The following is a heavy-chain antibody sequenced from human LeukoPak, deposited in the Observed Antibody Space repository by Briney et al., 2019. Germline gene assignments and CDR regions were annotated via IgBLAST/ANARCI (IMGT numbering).Heavy chain of an antibody. CDR2: IIPIFGTA. CDR1: GGTFSSYA. CDR3: STPEDRNAFDI. Sequence: SVKVSCKASGGTFSSYAISWVRQAPGQGLEWMGGIIPIFGTANYAQKFQGRVTITADKSTSTAYMELSSLRSEDTAVYYCSTPEDRNAFDIWGQGTMVTVSS. J-gene: IGHJ3*02. V-gene: IGHV1-69*06.